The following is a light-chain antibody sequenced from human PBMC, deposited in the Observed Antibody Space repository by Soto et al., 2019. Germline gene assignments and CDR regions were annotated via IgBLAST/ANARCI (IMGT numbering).Light chain of an antibody. V-gene: IGKV1-5*03. J-gene: IGKJ1*01. CDR1: QSIGDS. CDR2: RAS. Sequence: DVQMTQSPSSVSASVGDRVTITCRARQSIGDSLAWYQQKPGKGPKVLIHRASTLQSGVPSRFSGSGAGTDFPLTTASLQPDALGPYSCHNYHTYAWTSGQGTRSRSN. CDR3: HNYHTYAWT.